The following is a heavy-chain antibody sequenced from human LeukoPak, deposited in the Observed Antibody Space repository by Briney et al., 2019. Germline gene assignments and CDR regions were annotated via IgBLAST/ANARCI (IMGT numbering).Heavy chain of an antibody. CDR3: VRSVDYFDNTGPHMMFDY. V-gene: IGHV4-59*02. J-gene: IGHJ4*02. Sequence: SDTLSLTCNVSGGSVTSHYWNWIRRPPGKGLEWIGYLYYTGITKYNPSLKSRVSMSVDTSKNQFFLKVNSVTAADTAVYHCVRSVDYFDNTGPHMMFDYWGQGSLVTVSS. CDR2: LYYTGIT. CDR1: GGSVTSHY. D-gene: IGHD3-22*01.